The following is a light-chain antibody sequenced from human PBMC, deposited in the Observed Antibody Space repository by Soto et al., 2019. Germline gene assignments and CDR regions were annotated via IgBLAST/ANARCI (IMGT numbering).Light chain of an antibody. V-gene: IGLV1-40*01. CDR2: GNS. CDR1: SSNIGAGYD. CDR3: QSYDSSLSGWV. J-gene: IGLJ3*02. Sequence: QSVLTQPPSVSGAPGQRVTISCTGSSSNIGAGYDVHWYQQLPGTAPKLLIYGNSNRPSGVPDRFSGSKSGTSASLAITGLRAEDAADYYRQSYDSSLSGWVFGGGTKLTVL.